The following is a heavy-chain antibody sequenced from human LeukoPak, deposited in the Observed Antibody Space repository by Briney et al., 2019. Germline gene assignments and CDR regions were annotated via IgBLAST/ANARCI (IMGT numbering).Heavy chain of an antibody. Sequence: GSLRLSCAASGFTFSSYAMSWVRQAPGKGLEWIGRIYVTGTTYYNPSLKSRLTMSVDASRNQFFLNLSSVTAADTAVYYCARGGPDLAREYFQYWGQGTLVTVS. V-gene: IGHV4-59*10. J-gene: IGHJ1*01. CDR1: GFTFSSYA. CDR3: ARGGPDLAREYFQY. D-gene: IGHD3-16*01. CDR2: IYVTGTT.